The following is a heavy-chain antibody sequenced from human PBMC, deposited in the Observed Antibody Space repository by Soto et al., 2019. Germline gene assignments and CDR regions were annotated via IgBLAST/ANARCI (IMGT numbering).Heavy chain of an antibody. D-gene: IGHD3-3*01. CDR3: ARAYSYYDFWSGYDAPNDY. J-gene: IGHJ4*02. CDR1: GFTVSSNY. CDR2: IYSGGST. V-gene: IGHV3-66*01. Sequence: GGSLRLSCAASGFTVSSNYMSWVRQAPGKGLEWVSVIYSGGSTYYADSVKGRFTISRDNSKNTLYLQMNSLRAEDTAVYYCARAYSYYDFWSGYDAPNDYWGQGTLVTSPQ.